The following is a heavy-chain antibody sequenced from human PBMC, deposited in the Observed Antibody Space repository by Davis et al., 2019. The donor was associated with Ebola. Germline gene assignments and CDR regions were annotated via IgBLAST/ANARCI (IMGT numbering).Heavy chain of an antibody. D-gene: IGHD1-26*01. V-gene: IGHV6-1*01. CDR3: VRGWGRTGLGV. CDR2: TYYTSKWFN. J-gene: IGHJ6*02. Sequence: PSETPSLTCAISGDSVSSGGWNWIRQSPSRGLEWLGRTYYTSKWFNDYAVSVKSRITINPDTSKNQFSLQLNSVTPEDTAVYYCVRGWGRTGLGVWGQGTTVTVSS. CDR1: GDSVSSGG.